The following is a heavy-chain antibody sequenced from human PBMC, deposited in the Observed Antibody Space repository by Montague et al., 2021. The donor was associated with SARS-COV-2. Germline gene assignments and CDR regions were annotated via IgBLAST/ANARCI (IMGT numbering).Heavy chain of an antibody. CDR1: GGSISTYDW. CDR3: ARFTMVVSATGAFDI. Sequence: SETLSLTCAVSGGSISTYDWWSCFRQPPGRWPEWVGHISHSGRTNYNPSLNSRVTMLVDKSKNQFSLKLTSVTAADTAVYDCARFTMVVSATGAFDIRSQGTMVAVSS. D-gene: IGHD2-21*02. J-gene: IGHJ3*02. V-gene: IGHV4-4*02. CDR2: ISHSGRT.